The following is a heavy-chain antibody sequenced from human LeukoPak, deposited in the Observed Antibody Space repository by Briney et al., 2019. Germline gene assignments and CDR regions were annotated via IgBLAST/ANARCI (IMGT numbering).Heavy chain of an antibody. CDR1: GGSISSYY. D-gene: IGHD4-17*01. V-gene: IGHV4-59*01. J-gene: IGHJ5*02. CDR3: ARSNYGDYGISWFDP. CDR2: IYYSGST. Sequence: PSETLSLTCTVSGGSISSYYWSWIRQPPGKGLEWIGYIYYSGSTNYSPSLKSRVTMSVDTSKNQLSLKLSSVTAADTAVYYCARSNYGDYGISWFDPWGQGTLVTVSS.